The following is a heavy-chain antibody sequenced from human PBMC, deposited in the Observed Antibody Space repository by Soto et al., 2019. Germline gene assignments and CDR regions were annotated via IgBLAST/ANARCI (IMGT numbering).Heavy chain of an antibody. CDR1: GYTFTSYD. J-gene: IGHJ3*02. CDR2: MNPNSGNT. V-gene: IGHV1-8*01. Sequence: ASVKVSCKASGYTFTSYDINWVRQATGQGLEWMGWMNPNSGNTGYAQKFQGKVTMTRNTSISTAYMELSSLRSEDTTVYYCARGPQTYYDYVWGSYNAFDIWGQGTMVTVSS. CDR3: ARGPQTYYDYVWGSYNAFDI. D-gene: IGHD3-16*01.